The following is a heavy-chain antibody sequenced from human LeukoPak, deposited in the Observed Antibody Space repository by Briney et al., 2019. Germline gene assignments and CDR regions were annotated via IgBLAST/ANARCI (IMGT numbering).Heavy chain of an antibody. CDR3: ARSKRWLQSWDDAFDI. J-gene: IGHJ3*02. CDR1: GDDLVTYW. CDR2: IYPGDSDT. D-gene: IGHD5-24*01. V-gene: IGHV5-51*01. Sequence: GESLKISCKGSGDDLVTYWIAWVRQMPEKGLEWMGIIYPGDSDTRYSPSFQGQVTISADKSISTAYLQWSSLKASDTAMYYCARSKRWLQSWDDAFDIWGQGTMVTVSS.